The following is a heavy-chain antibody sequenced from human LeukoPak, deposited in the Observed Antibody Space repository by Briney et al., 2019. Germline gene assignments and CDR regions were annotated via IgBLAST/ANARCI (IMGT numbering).Heavy chain of an antibody. Sequence: ASVKVSCKPSGYTFSAYYMHWVRQAPGQGLEWMGWMNPDNGGTDYAQKFQGRVTMTRDTSIGTAYMELSGLRSDDTAIYYCAKDGGGSQSLIDYWGQGTLVTVSS. CDR1: GYTFSAYY. D-gene: IGHD1-26*01. CDR3: AKDGGGSQSLIDY. J-gene: IGHJ4*02. CDR2: MNPDNGGT. V-gene: IGHV1-2*02.